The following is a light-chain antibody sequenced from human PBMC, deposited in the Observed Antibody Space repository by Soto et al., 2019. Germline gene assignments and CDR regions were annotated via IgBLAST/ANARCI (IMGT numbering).Light chain of an antibody. V-gene: IGLV2-8*01. CDR2: DVS. CDR1: SGDVGGYNY. CDR3: SSYAGSNNLV. J-gene: IGLJ3*02. Sequence: QSVLTQPPSASGSPGQSVTISCTGTSGDVGGYNYVSWYQQHPGKAPKLMIYDVSKRPSGVPDRFSGSKSGNTASLTVSGLQAEDEADYYCSSYAGSNNLVFGGGTKLTVL.